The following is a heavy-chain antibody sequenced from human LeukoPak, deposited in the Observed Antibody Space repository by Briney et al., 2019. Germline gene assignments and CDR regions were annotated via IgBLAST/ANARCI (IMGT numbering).Heavy chain of an antibody. V-gene: IGHV3-21*01. Sequence: GGSLRLSCAASGFTFSSYTMNWVRQAPGKGLEWVSSISGSSRHKYYADSVKGRFTISRDNAKNSLYLQMNSLRAEDTAVYYCARPANLAAGYYIDYWGQGTLVTVSS. CDR2: ISGSSRHK. CDR3: ARPANLAAGYYIDY. CDR1: GFTFSSYT. D-gene: IGHD6-13*01. J-gene: IGHJ4*02.